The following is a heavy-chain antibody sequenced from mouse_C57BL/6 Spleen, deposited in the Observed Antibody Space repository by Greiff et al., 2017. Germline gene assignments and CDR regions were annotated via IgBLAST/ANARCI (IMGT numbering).Heavy chain of an antibody. Sequence: EVQLQQSGPELVKPGASVKMSCKASGYTFTDYNMHWVKQSHGKSLEWIGYINPNNGGTSYNQKFKGKATLTVNKSSSTAYMELRSLTSEDSAVYYCLTMVTTVYFDYWGQGTTRTVSS. V-gene: IGHV1-22*01. J-gene: IGHJ2*01. CDR2: INPNNGGT. CDR1: GYTFTDYN. D-gene: IGHD2-2*01. CDR3: LTMVTTVYFDY.